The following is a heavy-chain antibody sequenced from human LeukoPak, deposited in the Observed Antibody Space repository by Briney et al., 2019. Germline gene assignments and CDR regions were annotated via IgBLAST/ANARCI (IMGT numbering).Heavy chain of an antibody. D-gene: IGHD1-26*01. CDR3: ARSTLGARWAFDI. V-gene: IGHV3-21*01. CDR2: ISSSSTYI. Sequence: PGGPLRLSCAASGFTFSSYSMTWVRQAPGKGLDWVSPISSSSTYIYYADSVKGRFTISSDNAKNSLYLQMNSLRAEDTAVYFCARSTLGARWAFDIWGQGTMVTVSS. J-gene: IGHJ3*02. CDR1: GFTFSSYS.